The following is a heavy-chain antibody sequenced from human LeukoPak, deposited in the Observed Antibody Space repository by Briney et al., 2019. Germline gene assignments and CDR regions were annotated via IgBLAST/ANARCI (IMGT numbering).Heavy chain of an antibody. J-gene: IGHJ4*02. CDR2: IYYSGST. CDR3: ARSPPTVTTDFDY. Sequence: PSETLSLTCTVSGGSISSSSYYWGWIRQPPGKGLEWIGSIYYSGSTYYNPSLKSRVTISVDTSKNQFSLKLSSVTAADTAVYYCARSPPTVTTDFDYWGQGTLVTVSS. D-gene: IGHD4-17*01. CDR1: GGSISSSSYY. V-gene: IGHV4-39*01.